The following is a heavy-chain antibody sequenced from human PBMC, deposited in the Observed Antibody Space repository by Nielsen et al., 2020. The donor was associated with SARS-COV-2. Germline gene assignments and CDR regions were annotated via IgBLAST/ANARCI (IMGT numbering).Heavy chain of an antibody. J-gene: IGHJ4*02. D-gene: IGHD3-3*01. CDR1: GYTFTSYG. Sequence: ASVKVSCKASGYTFTSYGISWVRQAPGQGLEWMGWISAYNGNTNYAQKLQGRVTMTTDTSTSTAYMELRSLRSDDTAVYYCARAGWRDTIFGVGISPFDYWGQGTLVTVSS. CDR3: ARAGWRDTIFGVGISPFDY. CDR2: ISAYNGNT. V-gene: IGHV1-18*01.